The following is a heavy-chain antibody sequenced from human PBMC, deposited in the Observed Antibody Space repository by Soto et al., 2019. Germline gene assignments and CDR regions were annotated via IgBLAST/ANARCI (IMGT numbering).Heavy chain of an antibody. CDR1: GFTFSSYT. CDR3: AKDRVGSGSYFDY. CDR2: ISGSGGST. Sequence: GGSLRLSCAASGFTFSSYTMSWVRQAPGKGLEWVSAISGSGGSTYYADSVKGRFTISRDNSKNTLYLQMNSLRAEDTAVYYCAKDRVGSGSYFDYWGQGTLVTVSS. D-gene: IGHD6-19*01. J-gene: IGHJ4*02. V-gene: IGHV3-23*01.